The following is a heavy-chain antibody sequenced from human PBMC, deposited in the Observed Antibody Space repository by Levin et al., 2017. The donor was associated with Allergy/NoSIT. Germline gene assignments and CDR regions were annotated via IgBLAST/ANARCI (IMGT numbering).Heavy chain of an antibody. V-gene: IGHV1-69*13. D-gene: IGHD3-10*01. CDR2: IIPIFGTA. Sequence: SVKVSCKASGGTFSSYAISWVRQAPGQGLEWMGGIIPIFGTANYAQKFQGRVTITADESTSTAYMELSSLRSEDTAVYYCARPILSLPGEFFYGMDVWGQGTTVTVSS. J-gene: IGHJ6*02. CDR1: GGTFSSYA. CDR3: ARPILSLPGEFFYGMDV.